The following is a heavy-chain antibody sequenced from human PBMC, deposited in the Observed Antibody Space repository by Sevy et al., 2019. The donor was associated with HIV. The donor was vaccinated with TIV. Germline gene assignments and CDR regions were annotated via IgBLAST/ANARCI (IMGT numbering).Heavy chain of an antibody. V-gene: IGHV1-8*01. D-gene: IGHD3-3*01. CDR1: GYSFTNFD. Sequence: ASVKVSCKAAGYSFTNFDINWVRQATRQGLEWMGWMNPNNGNTHYAQKFQGRVTMTRSSSANTAYMELSSLTSEDTAIYYCARARLDYEFWSGSYFSRAPWGYKYYAMDVWGQGTTVTVSS. J-gene: IGHJ6*02. CDR2: MNPNNGNT. CDR3: ARARLDYEFWSGSYFSRAPWGYKYYAMDV.